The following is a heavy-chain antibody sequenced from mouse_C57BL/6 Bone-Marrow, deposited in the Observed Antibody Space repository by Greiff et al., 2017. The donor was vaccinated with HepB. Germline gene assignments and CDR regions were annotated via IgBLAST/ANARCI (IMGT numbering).Heavy chain of an antibody. CDR3: ARQRGFAY. J-gene: IGHJ3*01. CDR1: GFTFSSYG. V-gene: IGHV5-6*01. CDR2: ISSGGSYT. Sequence: EVKLQESGGDLVKPGGSLKLSCAASGFTFSSYGMSWVRQTPDKRLEWVATISSGGSYTYYPDSVKGRFTISRDNAKNTLYLQMSSLKSEDTAMYYCARQRGFAYWGQGTLVTVSA.